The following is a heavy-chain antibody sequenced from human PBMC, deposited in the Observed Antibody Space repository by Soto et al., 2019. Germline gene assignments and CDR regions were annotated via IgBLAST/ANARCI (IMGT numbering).Heavy chain of an antibody. Sequence: SETLSLTCTVSGGSISSGDYYWRWIRQPPGKCLEWIGYIYYSGSTYYNPSLKSRVTISVDTSKNQFSLKLSSVTAADTAVYYCARAEFYGSGSYLRYYYYGMDVWGQGTTVTVSS. CDR1: GGSISSGDYY. V-gene: IGHV4-30-4*01. J-gene: IGHJ6*02. CDR2: IYYSGST. CDR3: ARAEFYGSGSYLRYYYYGMDV. D-gene: IGHD3-10*01.